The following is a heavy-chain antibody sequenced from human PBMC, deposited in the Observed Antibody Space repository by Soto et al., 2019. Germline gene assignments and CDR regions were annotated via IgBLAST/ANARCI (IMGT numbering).Heavy chain of an antibody. CDR3: TKANRYCSGANCFTFDY. D-gene: IGHD2-15*01. J-gene: IGHJ4*02. V-gene: IGHV3-23*01. CDR1: GFTFSNYA. CDR2: FSSGGGGT. Sequence: EVQLLESGGGLLQPGGSLRLSCTASGFTFSNYAMSRVRQAPGKGLEWVSTFSSGGGGTYYADSVKGRFTISRDNSKNTLSLQMNSLRAEDTAVYYCTKANRYCSGANCFTFDYWGLGTLVTVSS.